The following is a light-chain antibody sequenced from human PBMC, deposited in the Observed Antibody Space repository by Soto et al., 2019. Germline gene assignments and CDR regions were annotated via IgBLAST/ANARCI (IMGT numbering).Light chain of an antibody. J-gene: IGKJ2*01. CDR2: GAS. CDR3: QQYGSAPYT. Sequence: IVLTQSPGTLSLSPGEGASVSCRASQSLNSGYLAWYQQKPGQAPRLLIYGASSRATGIPDRFSGSRSGANLTVTISRLELEDFAVYFYQQYGSAPYTFGQGPKLEIK. V-gene: IGKV3-20*01. CDR1: QSLNSGY.